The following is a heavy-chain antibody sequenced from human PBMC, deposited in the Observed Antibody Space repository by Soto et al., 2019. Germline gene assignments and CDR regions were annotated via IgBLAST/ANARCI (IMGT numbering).Heavy chain of an antibody. Sequence: SETLSLTCTVSGGSISSYYWSWIRQPPGKGLEWIGYIYYSGSTNYNPSLKSRVTISVDTSKNQFSLKLSSVTAADTAVYYCARSTVTTSYYYHLDVWGKGTTVTVSS. CDR3: ARSTVTTSYYYHLDV. CDR2: IYYSGST. V-gene: IGHV4-59*08. CDR1: GGSISSYY. J-gene: IGHJ6*03. D-gene: IGHD4-17*01.